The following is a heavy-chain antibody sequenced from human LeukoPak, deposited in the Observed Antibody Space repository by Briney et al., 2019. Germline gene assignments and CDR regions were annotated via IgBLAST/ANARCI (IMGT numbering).Heavy chain of an antibody. CDR3: AKDPRVATIEIFDY. Sequence: GGSLRLSCAASGFTFSSYSMNWVRQAPGKGLEWVSSISSSSSYIYYADSVKGRFTISRDNAKNSLYLQMNSLRADDTAVYYCAKDPRVATIEIFDYWGQGTLVTVSS. V-gene: IGHV3-21*04. J-gene: IGHJ4*02. CDR2: ISSSSSYI. CDR1: GFTFSSYS. D-gene: IGHD5-12*01.